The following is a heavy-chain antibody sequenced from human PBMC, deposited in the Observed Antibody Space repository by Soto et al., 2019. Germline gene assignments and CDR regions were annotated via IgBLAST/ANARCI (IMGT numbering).Heavy chain of an antibody. V-gene: IGHV3-53*01. CDR1: GFTVSSNY. CDR2: IYSGGST. D-gene: IGHD6-13*01. J-gene: IGHJ3*02. CDR3: ASFSSLDAFDI. Sequence: GSLRLSCAASGFTVSSNYMSWVRQAPGKGLEWVSVIYSGGSTYYADSVKGRFTISRDNSKNTLYLQMNSLRAEDTAVYYCASFSSLDAFDIWGQGTMVTVSS.